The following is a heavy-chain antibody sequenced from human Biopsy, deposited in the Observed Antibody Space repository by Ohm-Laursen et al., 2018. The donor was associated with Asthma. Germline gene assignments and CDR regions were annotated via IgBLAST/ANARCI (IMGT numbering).Heavy chain of an antibody. CDR1: GGSISSGGY. J-gene: IGHJ6*02. Sequence: TLSLTCVVSGGSISSGGYWTWIRQSPGKGLEWIGETNERGVTNNNPSLKSRVIISIDTYWNRVSLKLTSVTAADTAVYYCARGPELDVWGQGTTVTVSS. CDR3: ARGPELDV. CDR2: TNERGVT. V-gene: IGHV4/OR15-8*01.